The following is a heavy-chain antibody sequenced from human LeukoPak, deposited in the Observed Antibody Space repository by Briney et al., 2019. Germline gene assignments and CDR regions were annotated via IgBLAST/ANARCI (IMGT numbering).Heavy chain of an antibody. CDR2: IYYSGST. Sequence: PSETLSLTCTVSGGSVSSGRYYWSWIRQPPGKGLEWIGYIYYSGSTNYNPSHKSRVTISVDTSKNQFSLKLSSVTAADTAVYYCARLYYYGSGNYYYGMDVWGQGTTVTVSS. CDR1: GGSVSSGRYY. D-gene: IGHD3-10*01. J-gene: IGHJ6*02. CDR3: ARLYYYGSGNYYYGMDV. V-gene: IGHV4-61*01.